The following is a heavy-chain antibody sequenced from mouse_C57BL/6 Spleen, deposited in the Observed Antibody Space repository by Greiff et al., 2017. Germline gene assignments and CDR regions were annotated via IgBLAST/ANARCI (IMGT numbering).Heavy chain of an antibody. CDR1: GYTFTGYW. CDR2: ILPGSGST. D-gene: IGHD1-1*01. CDR3: ARWGTTGPDFAY. Sequence: QVQLQQSGAELMKPGASVKLSCKATGYTFTGYWIAWVKQRPGHGLEWIGEILPGSGSTNYNEQFKGKATLTADTSSHTADMQLSSLTTADSAIYYCARWGTTGPDFAYWGQGTLVTVSA. J-gene: IGHJ3*01. V-gene: IGHV1-9*01.